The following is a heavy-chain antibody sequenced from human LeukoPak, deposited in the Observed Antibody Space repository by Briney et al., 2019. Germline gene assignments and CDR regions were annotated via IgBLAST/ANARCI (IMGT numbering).Heavy chain of an antibody. D-gene: IGHD3-22*01. Sequence: GGSLRLSCAASGFTFSSYGMHWVRQAPGKGVEWVAVISYDGSNKYYADSVKGRFTISRDNSKNTLYLQMNSLRAEDTAVYYCAKEAPWLAAFDIWGQGTMVTVSS. CDR1: GFTFSSYG. J-gene: IGHJ3*02. CDR3: AKEAPWLAAFDI. V-gene: IGHV3-30*18. CDR2: ISYDGSNK.